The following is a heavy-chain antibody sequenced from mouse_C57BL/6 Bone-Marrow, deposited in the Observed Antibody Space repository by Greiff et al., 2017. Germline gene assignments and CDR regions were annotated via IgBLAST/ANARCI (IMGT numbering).Heavy chain of an antibody. CDR2: INYDGSST. CDR3: ARALLWSHVAMDY. Sequence: EVMLVESEGGLVQPGSSMKLSCTASGFTFSDYYMAWVRQVPEKGLEWVANINYDGSSTYYLDSLKSRFIISRDNAKNILYLQMSSLKSEDTATYYCARALLWSHVAMDYWGQGTSVTVSS. D-gene: IGHD2-10*01. J-gene: IGHJ4*01. CDR1: GFTFSDYY. V-gene: IGHV5-16*01.